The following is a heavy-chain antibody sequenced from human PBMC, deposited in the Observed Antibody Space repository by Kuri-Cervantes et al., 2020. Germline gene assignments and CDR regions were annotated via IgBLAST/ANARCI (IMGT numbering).Heavy chain of an antibody. CDR1: GFTFSSYS. CDR2: ISSSSSYI. D-gene: IGHD2-15*01. V-gene: IGHV3-21*04. J-gene: IGHJ4*02. Sequence: GESLKISCAASGFTFSSYSMNWVRQAPGKGLEWVSSISSSSSYIYYADSVKGRFTISGDNAKNSLYLQMNSLRAEDTALYYCAKAVVVAAPFDYWGQGTLVTVSS. CDR3: AKAVVVAAPFDY.